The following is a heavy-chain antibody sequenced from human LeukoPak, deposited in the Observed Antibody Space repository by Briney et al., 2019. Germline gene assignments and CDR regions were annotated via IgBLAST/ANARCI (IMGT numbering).Heavy chain of an antibody. Sequence: SETLSLTCTVTGGSVRTYYWSWIRQPPGEGLEWIGYIYYSGSTKYNPSLKSRVTISVDTSKNQFSLKLSSVTAADTAVYYCARHECSGGSCSFDYWGRGTLVTVSS. V-gene: IGHV4-59*08. D-gene: IGHD2-15*01. J-gene: IGHJ4*02. CDR2: IYYSGST. CDR3: ARHECSGGSCSFDY. CDR1: GGSVRTYY.